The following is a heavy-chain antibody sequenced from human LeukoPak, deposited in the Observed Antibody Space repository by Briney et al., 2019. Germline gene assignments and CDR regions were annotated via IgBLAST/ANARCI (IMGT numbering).Heavy chain of an antibody. D-gene: IGHD3-16*01. Sequence: SETLSLTCAVYGGSFSGYYWSWIRQSPGKGLEWIGEISHSGSINYTPSLKSRVTLSIGTSKNQFSLKLTSVTAADTAVYYCARGMIDARLQDWGQGTLVTVSS. CDR2: ISHSGSI. J-gene: IGHJ4*02. CDR3: ARGMIDARLQD. V-gene: IGHV4-34*01. CDR1: GGSFSGYY.